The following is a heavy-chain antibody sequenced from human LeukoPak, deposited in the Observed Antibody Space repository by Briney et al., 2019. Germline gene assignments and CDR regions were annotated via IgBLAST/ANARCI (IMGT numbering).Heavy chain of an antibody. CDR2: INPNSGGT. Sequence: ASVKVSCKASGYTFTGYYMHWVRQAPGQGLEWMGGINPNSGGTNYAEKFQGRVTMTRDTSISTAYMEMSRLRADDTAVYYCAREGKAGYHFDYWGQGTLVTVSS. J-gene: IGHJ4*02. CDR1: GYTFTGYY. D-gene: IGHD3-9*01. CDR3: AREGKAGYHFDY. V-gene: IGHV1-2*02.